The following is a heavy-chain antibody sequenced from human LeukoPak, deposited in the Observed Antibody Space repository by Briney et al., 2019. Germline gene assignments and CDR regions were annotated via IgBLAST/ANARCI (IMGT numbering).Heavy chain of an antibody. D-gene: IGHD6-13*01. CDR2: ISWNSGSI. V-gene: IGHV3-9*01. J-gene: IGHJ6*02. CDR1: GFTFSSYA. CDR3: AKGDFIAAAGTPYYYGMDV. Sequence: GGSLRLSCAASGFTFSSYAMHWVRQAPGKGLEWVSGISWNSGSIGYADSVKGRFTISRDNAKNSLYLQMNSLRAEDTALYYCAKGDFIAAAGTPYYYGMDVWGQGTTVTVSS.